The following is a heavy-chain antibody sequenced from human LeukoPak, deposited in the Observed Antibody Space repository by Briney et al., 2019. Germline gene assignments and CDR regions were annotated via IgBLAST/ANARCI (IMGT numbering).Heavy chain of an antibody. CDR1: GGSFSGYY. CDR3: ARHAPRGLHYGSGSFNWFDP. V-gene: IGHV4-34*01. J-gene: IGHJ5*02. Sequence: SETLSLTCAVYGGSFSGYYWSWIRQPPGKGLECIGEINHSGSTNYNPSLKSRVTISVDTSKNQFSLKLSSVTAAGTAVYYCARHAPRGLHYGSGSFNWFDPWGQGTLVTVSS. CDR2: INHSGST. D-gene: IGHD3-10*01.